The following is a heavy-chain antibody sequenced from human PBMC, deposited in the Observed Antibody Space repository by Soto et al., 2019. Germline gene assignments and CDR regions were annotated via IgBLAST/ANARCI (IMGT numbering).Heavy chain of an antibody. Sequence: SLKLSCKGSGYTFTSYGRSWVRQTHGQGPEWMGWTRADNGDVRYAEKFRGRLTLTTDTSTNTAYMELRSLRSDDTAVYYCVRDDRSGYYWAIDYWGRGTLVTVFS. CDR2: TRADNGDV. D-gene: IGHD3-22*01. V-gene: IGHV1-18*04. CDR3: VRDDRSGYYWAIDY. J-gene: IGHJ4*02. CDR1: GYTFTSYG.